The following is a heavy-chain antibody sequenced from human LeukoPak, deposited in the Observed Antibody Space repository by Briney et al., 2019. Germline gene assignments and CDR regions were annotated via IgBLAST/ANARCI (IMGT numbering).Heavy chain of an antibody. J-gene: IGHJ5*02. CDR1: GFTFSFYG. CDR2: IRYDGSNK. D-gene: IGHD3-10*01. V-gene: IGHV3-30*02. CDR3: ARVAGYYGSGSYFNWFDP. Sequence: GGSLRLSCAASGFTFSFYGMHWVRQAPGKGLEWVAFIRYDGSNKYYADSVKGRFTISRDNSKNTLYLQMNSLRAEDTAMYYCARVAGYYGSGSYFNWFDPWGQGTLVTVSS.